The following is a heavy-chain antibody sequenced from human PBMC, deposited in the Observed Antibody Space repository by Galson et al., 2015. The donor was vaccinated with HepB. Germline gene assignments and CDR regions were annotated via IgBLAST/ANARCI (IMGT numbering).Heavy chain of an antibody. CDR2: INPNSGGT. CDR1: GYTFTGYY. CDR3: ARGGAVFCSGGSCYGHFDY. D-gene: IGHD2-15*01. Sequence: SVKVSCKASGYTFTGYYMHWVRQAPGQGLEWMGRINPNSGGTNYAQKFQGRVTMTRDTSISTAYMELSRLRSDDTVVYYCARGGAVFCSGGSCYGHFDYWGQGTLVTVSS. V-gene: IGHV1-2*05. J-gene: IGHJ4*02.